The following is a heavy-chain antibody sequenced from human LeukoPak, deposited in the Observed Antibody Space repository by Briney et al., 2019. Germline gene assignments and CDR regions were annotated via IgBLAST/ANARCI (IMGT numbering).Heavy chain of an antibody. D-gene: IGHD5-18*01. J-gene: IGHJ4*02. CDR1: GYTFTSYG. Sequence: GASVKVSCKASGYTFTSYGFSWVRQAPGQGLEWMGLISAYNGNTNYAQKLQGRVTMTTDTSTSTAYMELRSLRSDDTAVYYCARVNGRRGYSYGNDYWGQGTLVTVSS. V-gene: IGHV1-18*01. CDR3: ARVNGRRGYSYGNDY. CDR2: ISAYNGNT.